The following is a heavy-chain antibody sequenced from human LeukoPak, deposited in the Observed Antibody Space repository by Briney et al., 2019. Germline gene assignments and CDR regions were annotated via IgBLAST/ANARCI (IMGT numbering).Heavy chain of an antibody. Sequence: PSETLSLTCTVSGGSISTYYWNWIRQPPGKGLEWIGYIYYTGSTNYNPSLKSRVTISVDTSKDQFFLKLSSVTAADTAVYYCARSGGYSSSWSLWGQGTLVTVSS. CDR2: IYYTGST. CDR3: ARSGGYSSSWSL. CDR1: GGSISTYY. J-gene: IGHJ4*02. V-gene: IGHV4-59*01. D-gene: IGHD6-13*01.